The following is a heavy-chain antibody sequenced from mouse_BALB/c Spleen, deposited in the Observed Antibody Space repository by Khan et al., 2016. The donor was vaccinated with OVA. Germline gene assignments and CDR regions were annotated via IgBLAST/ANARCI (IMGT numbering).Heavy chain of an antibody. Sequence: EVQLKQSGPELVKPGASMKMSCKASGYSFTGYTMNWVKQSHVKNLEWIGLINPYNGGTAYNQKFRGKATLTVDKSSNTAYMELLSLTSEDSAVYYCVRSASYGDYVEAWFAYWGQGTLVTVSA. CDR3: VRSASYGDYVEAWFAY. V-gene: IGHV1-37*01. CDR2: INPYNGGT. CDR1: GYSFTGYT. J-gene: IGHJ3*01. D-gene: IGHD2-13*01.